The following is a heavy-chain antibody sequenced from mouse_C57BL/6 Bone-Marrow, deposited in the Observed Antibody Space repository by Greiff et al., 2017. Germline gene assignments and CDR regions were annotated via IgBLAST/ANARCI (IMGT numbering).Heavy chain of an antibody. Sequence: DVHLVESGGDLVKPGGSLKLSCAASGFTFSSYGMSWVRQTPDKRLEWVATISSGGSYTYYPDSVKGRFTISRDNAKNTLYLQMSSLKSEDTAMYYCARGGYYWYFDVWGTGTTVTVSS. CDR2: ISSGGSYT. V-gene: IGHV5-6*01. D-gene: IGHD2-2*01. CDR3: ARGGYYWYFDV. J-gene: IGHJ1*03. CDR1: GFTFSSYG.